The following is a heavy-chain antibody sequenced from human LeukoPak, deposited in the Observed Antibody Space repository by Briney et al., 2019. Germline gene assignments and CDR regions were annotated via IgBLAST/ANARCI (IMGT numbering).Heavy chain of an antibody. V-gene: IGHV4-34*01. Sequence: KPSETLSLTCAVYGGSFSGYYWSWIRQPPGKGLEWIGEIYHSGSPNYKPSLKSRVIISVDTSKNQFSLKLSSVTAADTAVYYCARGKGYSSGWPLPDYYDGMDVWGQGTTVTVSS. J-gene: IGHJ6*02. D-gene: IGHD6-19*01. CDR1: GGSFSGYY. CDR2: IYHSGSP. CDR3: ARGKGYSSGWPLPDYYDGMDV.